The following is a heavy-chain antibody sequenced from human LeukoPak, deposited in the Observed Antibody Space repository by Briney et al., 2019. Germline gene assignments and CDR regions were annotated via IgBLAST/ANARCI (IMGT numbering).Heavy chain of an antibody. D-gene: IGHD3-22*01. V-gene: IGHV3-21*01. Sequence: GGSRRPSCLMSGYPSGCYAMNWIRQAPGKGLEWVSSISTRTTYIYYADSVKGRFTISKDKAENSLYLQMSSLRAEDTAVYYCARSLGFYDSSGAYYFDYWGQGTLVTVSS. J-gene: IGHJ4*02. CDR1: GYPSGCYA. CDR2: ISTRTTYI. CDR3: ARSLGFYDSSGAYYFDY.